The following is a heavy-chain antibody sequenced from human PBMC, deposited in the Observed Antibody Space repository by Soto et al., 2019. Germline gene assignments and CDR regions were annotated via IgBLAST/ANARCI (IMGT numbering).Heavy chain of an antibody. CDR3: ASQVSSIADYYYYYYGMDV. CDR2: IDPSDSYT. J-gene: IGHJ6*02. V-gene: IGHV5-10-1*01. CDR1: GYSFTSYW. D-gene: IGHD6-6*01. Sequence: GESLKISCKGSGYSFTSYWISWVRQMPGKGLEWMGRIDPSDSYTNYSPSFQGHVTISADKSISTAYLQLSSLKASDTAMYYCASQVSSIADYYYYYYGMDVWGQGTTVTVSS.